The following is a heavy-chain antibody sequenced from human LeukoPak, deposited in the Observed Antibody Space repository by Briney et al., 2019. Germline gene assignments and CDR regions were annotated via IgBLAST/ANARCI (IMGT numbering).Heavy chain of an antibody. V-gene: IGHV4-61*02. D-gene: IGHD2-2*01. CDR3: AAEGVVVPAAMYY. J-gene: IGHJ4*02. Sequence: PSETLSLTCTVSGGSISSGSYYWSWIRQPAGKGLECIGRIYTSGSTNYNPSLKSRVTISVDTSNNQFSLKLSSVTAADTAVYYCAAEGVVVPAAMYYWGQGTLVTVSS. CDR1: GGSISSGSYY. CDR2: IYTSGST.